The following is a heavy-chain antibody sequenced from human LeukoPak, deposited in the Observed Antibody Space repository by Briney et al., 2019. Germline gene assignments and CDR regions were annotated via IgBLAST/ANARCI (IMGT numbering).Heavy chain of an antibody. V-gene: IGHV1-18*01. J-gene: IGHJ4*02. CDR3: ARTPYYDFWSGYYHFDY. Sequence: GASVKVSCKASGYTFTNYGINWVRQAPGQGLEWMGWISAYNGNTNYAQNFQGRVTMTTVTPTSTAYMELRGLRSDDTAVYYCARTPYYDFWSGYYHFDYWAQGTLVTVSS. D-gene: IGHD3-3*01. CDR2: ISAYNGNT. CDR1: GYTFTNYG.